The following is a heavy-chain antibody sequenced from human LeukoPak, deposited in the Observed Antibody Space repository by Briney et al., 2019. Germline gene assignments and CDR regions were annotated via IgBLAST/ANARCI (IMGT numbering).Heavy chain of an antibody. J-gene: IGHJ4*02. V-gene: IGHV3-7*05. CDR3: ARGDSPCDY. CDR2: INQDGSEK. D-gene: IGHD3-22*01. CDR1: GFTFSRYW. Sequence: GGSLRLSCAVSGFTFSRYWMSWVRQAPGRGLEWVANINQDGSEKYYVDSVKGRFTISRDNAKSSLYLHMNSVRDEDTAVYYCARGDSPCDYWGQGTLVTVSS.